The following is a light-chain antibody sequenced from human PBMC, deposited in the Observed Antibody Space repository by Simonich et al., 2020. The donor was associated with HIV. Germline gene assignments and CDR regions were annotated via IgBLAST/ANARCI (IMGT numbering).Light chain of an antibody. V-gene: IGKV1-39*01. CDR3: QQSYSTAPYT. CDR2: DAS. Sequence: DIQMTQSPSTLSASVGDRVTITCRASQSLSRGLAWYQQKPGKAPKLLIHDASSLQSGVPSRFSGGGSGTEFTLTISSLQPEDSATYFCQQSYSTAPYTFGLGTNLEIK. J-gene: IGKJ2*01. CDR1: QSLSRG.